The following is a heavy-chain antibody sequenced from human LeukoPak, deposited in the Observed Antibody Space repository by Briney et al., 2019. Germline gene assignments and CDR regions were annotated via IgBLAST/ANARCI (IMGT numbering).Heavy chain of an antibody. Sequence: SETLSLTCTVSGGSISSSNCYWSWIRQPPGKGLEWIGSIYYSGITYYNPSLKSRVTISVETSNNQFSLKLSSVTAADTAMYYCARLLIYCSSTSCHFDCWGQGTLVTVSS. CDR2: IYYSGIT. J-gene: IGHJ4*02. CDR1: GGSISSSNCY. V-gene: IGHV4-39*01. D-gene: IGHD2-2*01. CDR3: ARLLIYCSSTSCHFDC.